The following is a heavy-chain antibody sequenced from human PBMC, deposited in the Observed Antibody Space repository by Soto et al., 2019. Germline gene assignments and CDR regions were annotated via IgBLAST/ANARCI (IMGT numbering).Heavy chain of an antibody. CDR3: ARDRRYSSSWHPTRYYYYGMDV. D-gene: IGHD6-13*01. J-gene: IGHJ6*02. CDR2: TYYRSKWYN. CDR1: GESVSSNSAA. V-gene: IGHV6-1*01. Sequence: SQTLSLTFAISGESVSSNSAAWNWIRQSPSRGLEWLGRTYYRSKWYNDYAVSVKSRITINPDTSKNQFSLQLNSVTPEDTAVYYCARDRRYSSSWHPTRYYYYGMDVWGQGTTVTVSS.